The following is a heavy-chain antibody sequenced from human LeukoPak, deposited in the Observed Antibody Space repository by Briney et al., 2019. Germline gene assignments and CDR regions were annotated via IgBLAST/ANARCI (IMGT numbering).Heavy chain of an antibody. CDR2: ISSSSSTI. CDR1: GFTFSSYS. D-gene: IGHD2-21*01. CDR3: ARAGDCGGDCYPDDAFDI. J-gene: IGHJ3*02. Sequence: GGSLRLSCAASGFTFSSYSMNWVRQAPGKGLEWVSYISSSSSTIYYADSVKGRFTISRDNAKNPLYLQMNSLRAEDTAVYYCARAGDCGGDCYPDDAFDIWGQGTMVTVSS. V-gene: IGHV3-48*01.